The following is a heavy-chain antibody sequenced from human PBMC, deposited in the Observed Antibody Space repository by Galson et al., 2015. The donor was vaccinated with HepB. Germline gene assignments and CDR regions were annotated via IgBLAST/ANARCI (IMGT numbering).Heavy chain of an antibody. J-gene: IGHJ4*02. V-gene: IGHV1-46*01. CDR2: INPSSGNT. CDR1: GYTFTSYY. Sequence: SVKVSCKASGYTFTSYYIHWVRQAPGQGLEWMGIINPSSGNTNYAQKFQGRVTMTRDASTSTVYMELSSLRSEDTAIYYCARTGFGVDLYIDYWGQGTLVTVSS. CDR3: ARTGFGVDLYIDY. D-gene: IGHD3-3*01.